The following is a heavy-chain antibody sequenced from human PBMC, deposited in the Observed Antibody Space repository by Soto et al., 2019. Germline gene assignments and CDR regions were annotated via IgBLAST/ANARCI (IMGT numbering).Heavy chain of an antibody. CDR3: ARCRQADNDNYDTGVGI. D-gene: IGHD3-22*01. Sequence: GHDWRRIIKTTGKGLEWIGEINHSGSTNYNPSLTSRVTISVDTSKNQFSLKLSSVTAADTAVYYCARCRQADNDNYDTGVGIWGQGTFVSLSS. CDR2: INHSGST. V-gene: IGHV4-34*01. J-gene: IGHJ4*01. CDR1: GHD.